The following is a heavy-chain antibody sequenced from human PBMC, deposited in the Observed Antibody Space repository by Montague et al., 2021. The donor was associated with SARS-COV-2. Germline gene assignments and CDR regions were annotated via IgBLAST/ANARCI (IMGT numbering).Heavy chain of an antibody. Sequence: SETLSLTCTVSGGSISSSSYYWGWIRQPPGKGLKWIGSIYYSGSTYYNPSLKSRVTISVDTSKNQFSLKLSSVTAADTAVYYCARSTYCSGGSCERALLNYWGQGTLVTVSS. J-gene: IGHJ4*02. V-gene: IGHV4-39*01. CDR2: IYYSGST. CDR1: GGSISSSSYY. CDR3: ARSTYCSGGSCERALLNY. D-gene: IGHD2-15*01.